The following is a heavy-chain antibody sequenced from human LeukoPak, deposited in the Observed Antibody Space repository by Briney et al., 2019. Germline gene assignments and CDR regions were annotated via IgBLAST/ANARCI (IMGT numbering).Heavy chain of an antibody. J-gene: IGHJ4*02. Sequence: SSVKVSCKASGGTFSSYAISWVRQAPGQGLEWMGRIIPIFGTANYAQKFQGRVTITTDESTSTAYMELSSLRSEDTAVYYCARGYHDYDFWSGYYSGRVLRFDYWGQGTLVTVSS. CDR2: IIPIFGTA. D-gene: IGHD3-3*01. V-gene: IGHV1-69*05. CDR1: GGTFSSYA. CDR3: ARGYHDYDFWSGYYSGRVLRFDY.